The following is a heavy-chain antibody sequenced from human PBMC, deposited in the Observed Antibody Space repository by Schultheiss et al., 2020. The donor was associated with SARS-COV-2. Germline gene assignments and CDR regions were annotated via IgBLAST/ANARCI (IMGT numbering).Heavy chain of an antibody. CDR3: AKVYDHGGYYFDY. CDR1: GFTFSSYA. CDR2: INSDGSST. D-gene: IGHD4/OR15-4a*01. J-gene: IGHJ4*02. Sequence: GGSLRLSCAASGFTFSSYAMHWVRQIPGKGLVWVSRINSDGSSTSYAASVKGRFTISRDNSKNTLYLQMNSLRAEDTAVYYCAKVYDHGGYYFDYWGQGTLVTVSS. V-gene: IGHV3-74*01.